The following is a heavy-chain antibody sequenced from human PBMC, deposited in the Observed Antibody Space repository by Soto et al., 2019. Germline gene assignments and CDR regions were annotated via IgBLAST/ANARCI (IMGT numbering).Heavy chain of an antibody. Sequence: QVQLVQSGAEVKKPGASVKVSCKASGYTFTSYAMHWVRQAPGQRLEWMGWINAGNGNTKYSQKFQGRVTITRDTSASTAYMELSSLRSEDTAVYYCAREGITMVRGVSGWFDPWGQGTLVTVPS. D-gene: IGHD3-10*01. V-gene: IGHV1-3*01. CDR1: GYTFTSYA. J-gene: IGHJ5*02. CDR3: AREGITMVRGVSGWFDP. CDR2: INAGNGNT.